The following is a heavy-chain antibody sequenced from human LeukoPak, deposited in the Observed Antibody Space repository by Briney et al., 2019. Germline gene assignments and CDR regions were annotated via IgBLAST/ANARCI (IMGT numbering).Heavy chain of an antibody. V-gene: IGHV1-2*02. CDR1: GYTFTGYY. CDR3: ARVTYDSSGYYHTYYYYVDV. CDR2: INPNSGGT. Sequence: GASVKVSCKASGYTFTGYYMHWVRQAPGQGLEWMGWINPNSGGTNYAQKFQGRVTMTRDTSISTAYMELSRLRSDDTAVYYCARVTYDSSGYYHTYYYYVDVWGNGTTVTVSS. J-gene: IGHJ6*03. D-gene: IGHD3-22*01.